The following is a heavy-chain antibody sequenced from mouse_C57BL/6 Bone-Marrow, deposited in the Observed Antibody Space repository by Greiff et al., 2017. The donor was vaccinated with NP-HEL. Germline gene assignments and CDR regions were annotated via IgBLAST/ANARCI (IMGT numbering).Heavy chain of an antibody. CDR2: ISSGSSTI. D-gene: IGHD1-1*01. Sequence: EVQLQESGGGLVKPGGSLKLSCAASGFTFSDYGMHWVRQAPEKGLEWVAYISSGSSTIYYADTVKGRFTISRDNAKNTLFLQMTSLRSEDTAMYYCATYYYGSSHWYFDVWGTGTTVTVSS. CDR3: ATYYYGSSHWYFDV. CDR1: GFTFSDYG. V-gene: IGHV5-17*01. J-gene: IGHJ1*03.